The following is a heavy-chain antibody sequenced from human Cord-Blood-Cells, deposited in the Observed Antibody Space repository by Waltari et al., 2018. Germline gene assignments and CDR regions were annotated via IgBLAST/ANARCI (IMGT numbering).Heavy chain of an antibody. CDR3: ASNNMQFGELDY. J-gene: IGHJ4*02. D-gene: IGHD3-10*01. CDR1: GGSISSGGYY. CDR2: SYYSGST. V-gene: IGHV4-31*03. Sequence: QVQLQESGPGLVKPSQTLSLTCTVSGGSISSGGYYWSWIRQPPGKGLEWVGYSYYSGSTYYNPSLKGGVTISVDTSKNQFSLKLSSVTAADTAVDCCASNNMQFGELDYWGQGTLVTVAS.